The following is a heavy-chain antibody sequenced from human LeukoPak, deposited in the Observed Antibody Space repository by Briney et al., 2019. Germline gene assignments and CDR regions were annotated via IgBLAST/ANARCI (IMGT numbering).Heavy chain of an antibody. D-gene: IGHD3-22*01. CDR3: ARDGHRRYHYDSSGREDAFDI. CDR1: GYTFTNYG. CDR2: ISAHNGHT. V-gene: IGHV1-18*01. Sequence: ASVKVSCKASGYTFTNYGISWVRQAPGQGLEWMGWISAHNGHTKYAQKVQGRVTMTRDTSTSTAYMELRSLRSDDTAVYYCARDGHRRYHYDSSGREDAFDIWGQGTVVTVSS. J-gene: IGHJ3*02.